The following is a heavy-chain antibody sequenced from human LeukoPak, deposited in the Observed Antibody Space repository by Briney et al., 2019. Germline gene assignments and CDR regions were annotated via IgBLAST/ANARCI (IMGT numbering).Heavy chain of an antibody. CDR1: GFALSSHW. CDR3: ARNNGMDV. CDR2: VNRDGSET. Sequence: GGSLRLSCAASGFALSSHWMTWVRQVPGRGPEWVANVNRDGSETYYLDSVKDRFTISKDNAKNSLYLQMNSLRAEDTALYHCARNNGMDVWGQGTTVIVSS. J-gene: IGHJ6*02. V-gene: IGHV3-7*03.